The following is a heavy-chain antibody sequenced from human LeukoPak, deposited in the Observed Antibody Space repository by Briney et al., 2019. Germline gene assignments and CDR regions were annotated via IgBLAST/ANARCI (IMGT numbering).Heavy chain of an antibody. Sequence: PSQTLPLTCTVSGGSISSGGYYWSWIRQHPGKGLEWIGYIYYSGSTYYNPSLKSRVTISVDTSKNQFSLKLSSVTAADTAVYYCARSIVLPAFDIWGQGTMVTVSS. CDR3: ARSIVLPAFDI. J-gene: IGHJ3*02. V-gene: IGHV4-31*03. D-gene: IGHD2-8*01. CDR2: IYYSGST. CDR1: GGSISSGGYY.